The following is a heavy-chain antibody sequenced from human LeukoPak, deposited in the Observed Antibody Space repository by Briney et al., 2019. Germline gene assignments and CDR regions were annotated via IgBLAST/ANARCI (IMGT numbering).Heavy chain of an antibody. D-gene: IGHD3-10*01. V-gene: IGHV4-4*07. Sequence: SETLSLTCAVSGGSISLYYWNWIRQPAGKGLAWIGRIFTTGITNYKSSLKSRVTMSVDTSKNQFSLNLTSVTAADTAVYYCARESSGTYYNPLGYMDVWGKGTTVTVSS. CDR1: GGSISLYY. CDR2: IFTTGIT. J-gene: IGHJ6*03. CDR3: ARESSGTYYNPLGYMDV.